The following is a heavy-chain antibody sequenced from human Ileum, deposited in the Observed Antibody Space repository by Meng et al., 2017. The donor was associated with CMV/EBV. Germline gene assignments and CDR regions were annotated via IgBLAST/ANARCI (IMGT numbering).Heavy chain of an antibody. V-gene: IGHV4-4*07. J-gene: IGHJ4*02. CDR2: INAGGST. D-gene: IGHD4-17*01. CDR3: AREENTVNQFEY. CDR1: GGPISTYY. Sequence: QVHLAAAGPGLLNPSGPLSLTCPVSGGPISTYYRAWVRRPAGKALEWIGRINAGGSTNDNPSLKSRVTMSVDTSKNQFSLKVTSVTAADTAVYYCAREENTVNQFEYWGQGTLVTVSS.